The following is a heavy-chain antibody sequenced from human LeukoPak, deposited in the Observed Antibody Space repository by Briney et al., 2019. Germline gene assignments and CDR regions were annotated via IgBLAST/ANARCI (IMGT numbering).Heavy chain of an antibody. CDR3: ARAITMVRGAKYYFDY. V-gene: IGHV5-51*01. CDR1: GYSFTSYW. D-gene: IGHD3-10*01. J-gene: IGHJ4*02. CDR2: TYPGDSDT. Sequence: GESLKISCKGSGYSFTSYWIGWVRQMPGKGLEWMGITYPGDSDTRYSPSFQGQVTISADKSISTAYLQWSSLKASDTAMYYCARAITMVRGAKYYFDYWGQGTLVTVSS.